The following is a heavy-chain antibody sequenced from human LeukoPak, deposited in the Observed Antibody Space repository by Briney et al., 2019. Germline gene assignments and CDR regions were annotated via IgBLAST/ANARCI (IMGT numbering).Heavy chain of an antibody. J-gene: IGHJ4*02. CDR2: IWYDGSNK. D-gene: IGHD6-13*01. CDR3: ARETGYSSSWYGY. Sequence: PGRSLRLSCAASGFTFSSYGMHWVRQAPGKGLEWVAVIWYDGSNKYYADSVKGRFTISRDNSKNTLYLQMNSLRAEDTAVYYCARETGYSSSWYGYWGQGTLVTVSS. CDR1: GFTFSSYG. V-gene: IGHV3-33*01.